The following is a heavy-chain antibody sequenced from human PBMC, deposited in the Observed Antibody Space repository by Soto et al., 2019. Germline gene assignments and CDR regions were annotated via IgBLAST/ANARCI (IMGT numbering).Heavy chain of an antibody. CDR3: AKGPRSSWYMRWFDP. V-gene: IGHV3-23*01. D-gene: IGHD6-13*01. J-gene: IGHJ5*02. Sequence: VGSLRLSCASSVVTFSSYAMSCVRHSPGKWLEWVSAISGSGGSTYYADSVKGRFTISRDNSKNTLYLQMNSLRAEDTAVYYCAKGPRSSWYMRWFDPWRQGTLGNVS. CDR1: VVTFSSYA. CDR2: ISGSGGST.